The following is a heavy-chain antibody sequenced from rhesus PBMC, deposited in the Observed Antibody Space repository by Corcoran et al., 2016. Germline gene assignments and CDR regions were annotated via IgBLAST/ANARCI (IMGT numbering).Heavy chain of an antibody. J-gene: IGHJ3*01. CDR1: GGSISSSY. CDR2: IYGSGSST. V-gene: IGHV4-169*01. CDR3: ARGPYNSGSYNDAFDF. Sequence: QLQLQESGPGLVKPSETLSVTCAVSGGSISSSYWSWIRQAPGKGLEWIGYIYGSGSSTHYNPSLKRRVTLSVDTSKNQLSLKLSSVTTADTAVYYCARGPYNSGSYNDAFDFWGQGLRVTVSS. D-gene: IGHD1-44*02.